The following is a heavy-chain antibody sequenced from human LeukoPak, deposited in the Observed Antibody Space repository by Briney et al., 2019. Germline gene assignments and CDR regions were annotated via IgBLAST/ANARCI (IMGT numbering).Heavy chain of an antibody. CDR1: GFTFSDYY. V-gene: IGHV3-23*01. D-gene: IGHD6-19*01. J-gene: IGHJ5*01. CDR3: AKVEYSSGWFDY. CDR2: ISGSGGST. Sequence: GGSLRLSCAASGFTFSDYYMSWIRQAPGKGLEWVSAISGSGGSTYYADSVKGRFTISRDNSNNTLYLQMNSLRAEDTAVYYCAKVEYSSGWFDYWGQGTLVTVSS.